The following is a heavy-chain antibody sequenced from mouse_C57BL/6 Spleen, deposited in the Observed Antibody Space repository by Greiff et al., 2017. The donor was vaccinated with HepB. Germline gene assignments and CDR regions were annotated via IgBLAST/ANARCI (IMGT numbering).Heavy chain of an antibody. V-gene: IGHV2-2*01. CDR2: IWSGGST. J-gene: IGHJ1*03. Sequence: QVQLQQSGPGLVQPSQSLSITCTVSGFSLTSYGVHWVRQSPGKGLEWLGVIWSGGSTDYNAAFISRLSISKDNSKSQVFFKMNSLQADDTAIYYCARGDYDVYWYFDVWGTGTTVTVSS. D-gene: IGHD2-4*01. CDR1: GFSLTSYG. CDR3: ARGDYDVYWYFDV.